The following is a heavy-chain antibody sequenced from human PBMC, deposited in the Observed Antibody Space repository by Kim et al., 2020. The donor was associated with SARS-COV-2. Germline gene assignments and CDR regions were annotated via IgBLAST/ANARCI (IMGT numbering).Heavy chain of an antibody. D-gene: IGHD3-3*01. Sequence: SETLSLTCAVYGGSFSGYYWSWIRQPPGKGLEWIGEINHSGSTNYNPSLKSRVTISVDTSKNQFSLKLSSVTAADTAVYYCASNPDILPRIFYGMDVWGQGTTVTVSS. V-gene: IGHV4-34*01. CDR3: ASNPDILPRIFYGMDV. J-gene: IGHJ6*02. CDR2: INHSGST. CDR1: GGSFSGYY.